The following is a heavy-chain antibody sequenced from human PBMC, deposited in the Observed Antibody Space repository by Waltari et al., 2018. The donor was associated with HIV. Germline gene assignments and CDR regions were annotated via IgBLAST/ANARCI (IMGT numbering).Heavy chain of an antibody. CDR1: GGSISSGDYY. CDR3: ARRGATVTKDDAFDI. V-gene: IGHV4-30-4*08. D-gene: IGHD4-17*01. Sequence: QVQLQESGPGLVKPSQTLSLTCTVSGGSISSGDYYWSWIRQPPGKGLEWIGYIYYSGSTYYNPSLKSRVTISVDRSKNQFSLKLSSVTAADTAVYYCARRGATVTKDDAFDIWGQGTMVTVSS. CDR2: IYYSGST. J-gene: IGHJ3*02.